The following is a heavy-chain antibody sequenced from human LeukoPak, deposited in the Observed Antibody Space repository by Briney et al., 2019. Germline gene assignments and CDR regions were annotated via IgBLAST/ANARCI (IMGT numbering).Heavy chain of an antibody. CDR3: TRDRYSSGPVGAFDI. D-gene: IGHD6-25*01. CDR1: AFTFSTYE. CDR2: VSSSGSTR. J-gene: IGHJ3*02. V-gene: IGHV3-48*03. Sequence: GGSLRLYCAASAFTFSTYEMNWVRQAPGKGLVGISYVSSSGSTRYYADSVMGRFTISRDNAENSLFLQMNSLKVDDTAVYYCTRDRYSSGPVGAFDIWGQGTMLTVSS.